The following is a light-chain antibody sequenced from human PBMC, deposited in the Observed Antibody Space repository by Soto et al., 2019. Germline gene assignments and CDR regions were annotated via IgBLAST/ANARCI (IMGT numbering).Light chain of an antibody. CDR1: QTISSW. CDR3: QHYNSYSEA. J-gene: IGKJ1*01. V-gene: IGKV1-5*03. Sequence: DIQMTQSPSTLSGSAGDRGTITCRAIQTISSWLAWYQQKPGKAPKLLIYKASTLKSGVPSEFSGSGSGTEFTLTISSLQPDDFATYYCQHYNSYSEAFGQGTKVDIK. CDR2: KAS.